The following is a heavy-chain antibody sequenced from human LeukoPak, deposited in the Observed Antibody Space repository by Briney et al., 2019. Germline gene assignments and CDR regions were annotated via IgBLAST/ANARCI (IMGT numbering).Heavy chain of an antibody. J-gene: IGHJ3*02. CDR3: ASGYSYGRAIRDAFDI. Sequence: SETLSLTCTVSGGSISGSSYNWGWIRQPPGQGLEWIGTFFYSGSTFYNPSLASRVTISVDTSKNQFSLKLSSVTAADTPVYSCASGYSYGRAIRDAFDIWGQGTVVTVSS. CDR2: FFYSGST. D-gene: IGHD5-18*01. V-gene: IGHV4-39*07. CDR1: GGSISGSSYN.